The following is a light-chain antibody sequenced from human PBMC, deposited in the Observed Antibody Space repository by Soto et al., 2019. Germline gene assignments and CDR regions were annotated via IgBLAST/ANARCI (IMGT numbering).Light chain of an antibody. CDR1: QSVSSN. CDR3: QEYNNWPPMNT. V-gene: IGKV3-15*01. CDR2: GAS. J-gene: IGKJ2*01. Sequence: EIVMTQSPATLSASPGERATLSFTASQSVSSNLAWYQQKPGQAPRLIIYGASTRATGIPARFSGSGSGTEFTLTISSLESEDFAVYYCQEYNNWPPMNTFGQGAKLEIK.